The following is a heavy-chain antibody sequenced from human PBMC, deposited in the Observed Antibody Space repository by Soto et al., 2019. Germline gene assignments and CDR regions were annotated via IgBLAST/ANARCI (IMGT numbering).Heavy chain of an antibody. CDR1: GGSISSGGYY. J-gene: IGHJ4*02. CDR3: ARGRGYASYSDY. V-gene: IGHV4-31*03. D-gene: IGHD3-22*01. Sequence: SETLSLTCTVSGGSISSGGYYWSWIRQHPGKGPEWIGYIYYSGSTYYNPSLKSRVTISVDTSKNQFSLKLSSVTAADTAVYYCARGRGYASYSDYWGQGTLVTVSS. CDR2: IYYSGST.